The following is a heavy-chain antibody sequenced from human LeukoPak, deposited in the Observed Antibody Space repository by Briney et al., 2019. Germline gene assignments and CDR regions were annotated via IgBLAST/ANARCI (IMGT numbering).Heavy chain of an antibody. Sequence: GGSLRLSCAASGFTFSDYWMHWVRHAPGKGLVWVSRINSDGSSTSYADSVKGRFTISRDNAKNTLYLQMNSLRAEDTAVYYCARGLGDLEWLAYYMDVWGKGTTVTVSS. CDR1: GFTFSDYW. J-gene: IGHJ6*03. CDR3: ARGLGDLEWLAYYMDV. CDR2: INSDGSST. D-gene: IGHD3-3*01. V-gene: IGHV3-74*01.